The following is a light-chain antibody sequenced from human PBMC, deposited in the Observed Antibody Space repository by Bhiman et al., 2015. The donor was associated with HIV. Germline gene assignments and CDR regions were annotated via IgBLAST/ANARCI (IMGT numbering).Light chain of an antibody. Sequence: YELTQPPSVSVYPGQTASIPCSGDKLGEQYVCWYQQKPGQSPVLVMYQDSKRPSGIPERFSGSKSGNTASLTVSGLQAEDEADYYCSSYAGSNVVIFGGGTKVTVL. CDR1: KLGEQY. J-gene: IGLJ2*01. CDR2: QDS. CDR3: SSYAGSNVVI. V-gene: IGLV3-1*01.